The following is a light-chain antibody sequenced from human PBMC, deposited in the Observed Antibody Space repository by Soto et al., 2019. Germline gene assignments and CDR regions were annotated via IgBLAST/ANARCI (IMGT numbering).Light chain of an antibody. V-gene: IGKV3-20*01. Sequence: DIELTQSPCTLSLSPGDRASISCRASQSVGSSLSWYQQKPGQAPSLLFYDASNRATAIPDRFSGSGSGTDFTLTITRLEPEDFAVYYCQQYGDSPQTFGPGTKVDI. CDR2: DAS. J-gene: IGKJ1*01. CDR1: QSVGSS. CDR3: QQYGDSPQT.